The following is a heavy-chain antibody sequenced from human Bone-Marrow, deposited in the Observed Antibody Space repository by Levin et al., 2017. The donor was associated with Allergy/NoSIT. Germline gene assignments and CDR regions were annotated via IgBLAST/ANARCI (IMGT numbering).Heavy chain of an antibody. CDR3: ARGTSVVVTALVDY. J-gene: IGHJ4*02. V-gene: IGHV1-2*02. CDR1: GYTFTGYY. CDR2: INPNSGGT. Sequence: ASVKVSCKASGYTFTGYYMHWVRQAPGQGLEWMGWINPNSGGTNYAQKFQGGVTMTRDTSISTAYMELSRLRSDDTAVYYCARGTSVVVTALVDYWGQGTLVTVSS. D-gene: IGHD2-21*02.